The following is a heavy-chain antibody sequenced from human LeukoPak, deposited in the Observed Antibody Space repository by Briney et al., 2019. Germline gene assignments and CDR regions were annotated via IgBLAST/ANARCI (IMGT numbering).Heavy chain of an antibody. V-gene: IGHV1-69*13. CDR2: IIPIFGTA. D-gene: IGHD6-13*01. J-gene: IGHJ4*02. CDR3: ARDRAAAGTRMGSGWRGPYFDY. CDR1: GYTFTGYY. Sequence: PLASVKVSCKASGYTFTGYYMHWVRQAPGQGLEWMGGIIPIFGTANYAQKFQGRVTITADESTSTAYMELSSLRSEDTAVYYCARDRAAAGTRMGSGWRGPYFDYWGQGTLATVSS.